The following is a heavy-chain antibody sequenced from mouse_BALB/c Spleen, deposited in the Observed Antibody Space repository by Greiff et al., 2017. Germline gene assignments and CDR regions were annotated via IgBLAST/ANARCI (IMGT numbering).Heavy chain of an antibody. CDR3: ARGDYRYPWFAY. Sequence: EVNVVESGGGLVQPGGSRKLSCAASGFTFSSFGMHWVRQAPEKGLEWVAYISSGSSTIYYADTVKGRFTISRDNPKNTLFLQMTSLRSEDTAMYYCARGDYRYPWFAYWGQGTLVTVSA. CDR1: GFTFSSFG. J-gene: IGHJ3*01. D-gene: IGHD2-14*01. V-gene: IGHV5-17*02. CDR2: ISSGSSTI.